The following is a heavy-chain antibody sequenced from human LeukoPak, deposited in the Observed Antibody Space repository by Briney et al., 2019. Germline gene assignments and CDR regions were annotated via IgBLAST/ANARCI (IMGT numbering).Heavy chain of an antibody. V-gene: IGHV3-64*01. J-gene: IGHJ2*01. CDR1: GFTFSSYA. Sequence: GGSLRLSCAASGFTFSSYAMHWVRQAPGKGLEYVSAISSNGGSTYYANSVKGRFTISRDNSKNTLYLQMGSLRAEDMAVYHCARGPIFEYFDLWGRGTLVTVSS. D-gene: IGHD3-9*01. CDR3: ARGPIFEYFDL. CDR2: ISSNGGST.